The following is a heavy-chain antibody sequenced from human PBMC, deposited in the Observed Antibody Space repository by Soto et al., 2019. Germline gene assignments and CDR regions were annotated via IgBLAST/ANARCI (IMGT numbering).Heavy chain of an antibody. J-gene: IGHJ6*02. CDR1: GFTFRNYA. CDR2: IGTSGTPT. D-gene: IGHD6-6*01. V-gene: IGHV3-23*01. CDR3: TTDHGIAAPRTLSYYYYGMDV. Sequence: DVQLLESGGDLVQPGGSLRLSCIASGFTFRNYAMAWVRQAPGEDLEWVSAIGTSGTPTLYADSVKSRFSISRDDSRNTVSLQMNSLKTEDTAVYYCTTDHGIAAPRTLSYYYYGMDVWGQGTTVTVSS.